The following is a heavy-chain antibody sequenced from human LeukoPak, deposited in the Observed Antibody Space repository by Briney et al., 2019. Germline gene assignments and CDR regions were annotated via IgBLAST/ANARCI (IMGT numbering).Heavy chain of an antibody. CDR2: ISWNSGSI. D-gene: IGHD3-10*01. V-gene: IGHV3-9*01. Sequence: PGRSLRLSCAASGFTFDDYAMHWVRQAPGKGLEWVSGISWNSGSIGYADSVKGRFTISRDNAKNSLYLQMNSLRAEDTALYYCAKDIAYYYGSGSYGAFDYWGQGTLVTVSS. CDR1: GFTFDDYA. CDR3: AKDIAYYYGSGSYGAFDY. J-gene: IGHJ4*02.